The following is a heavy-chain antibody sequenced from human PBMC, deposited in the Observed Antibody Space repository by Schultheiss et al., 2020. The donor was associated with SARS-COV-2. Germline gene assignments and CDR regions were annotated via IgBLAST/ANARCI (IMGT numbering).Heavy chain of an antibody. CDR2: IYYSGST. CDR3: ARDYCSSTSCYYYYGMDV. CDR1: GGSVSSGSYY. D-gene: IGHD2-2*01. V-gene: IGHV4-61*01. Sequence: SETLSLTCTVSGGSVSSGSYYWSWIRQPPGKGLEWIGYIYYSGSTNYNPSLKSRVTISVDTSKNQFSLKLSSVTAADTAVYYCARDYCSSTSCYYYYGMDVWGQGTTVTVSS. J-gene: IGHJ6*02.